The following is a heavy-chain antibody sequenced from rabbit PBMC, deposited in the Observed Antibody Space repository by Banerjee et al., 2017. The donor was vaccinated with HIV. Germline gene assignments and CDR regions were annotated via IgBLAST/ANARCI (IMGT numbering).Heavy chain of an antibody. J-gene: IGHJ4*01. CDR1: GFSFSSGYY. CDR3: LRRWHSTDL. V-gene: IGHV1S43*01. Sequence: QSLEESGGDLVKPGASLTLTCTASGFSFSSGYYMCWVRQAPGKGLELIGCIYTSSGNTYYATWVNGRFTITRSTSLNTVDLKLTSLTAADTATYFCLRRWHSTDLWGPGTLVTVS. D-gene: IGHD7-1*01. CDR2: IYTSSGNT.